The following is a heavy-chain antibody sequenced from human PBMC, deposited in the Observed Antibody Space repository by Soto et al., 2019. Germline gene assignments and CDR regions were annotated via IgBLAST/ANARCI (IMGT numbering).Heavy chain of an antibody. V-gene: IGHV1-8*02. J-gene: IGHJ4*02. CDR2: MNPNSGNT. Sequence: ASVKVSCKTSGGTFSSYAISWVRQAPGQGLEWMGWMNPNSGNTGYAQKFQGRVTMTRNTSISTAYMELSSLRSEDTAVYYCARTLYGDNVDYWGQGTLVTVSS. D-gene: IGHD4-17*01. CDR1: GGTFSSYA. CDR3: ARTLYGDNVDY.